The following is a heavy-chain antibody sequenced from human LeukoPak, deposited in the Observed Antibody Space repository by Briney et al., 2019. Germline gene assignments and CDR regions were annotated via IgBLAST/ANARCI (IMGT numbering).Heavy chain of an antibody. D-gene: IGHD6-13*01. CDR3: AKVRTGYSSSWYLSDYYYMDV. J-gene: IGHJ6*03. CDR1: GFTFSSYG. Sequence: GGSLRLSCVASGFTFSSYGMNWVRQAPGKGLEWVSAISGSGGSTYYADSVKGRFTISRDNSKNTLYLQMNSLRAEDTAVYYCAKVRTGYSSSWYLSDYYYMDVWGKGTTVTISS. V-gene: IGHV3-23*01. CDR2: ISGSGGST.